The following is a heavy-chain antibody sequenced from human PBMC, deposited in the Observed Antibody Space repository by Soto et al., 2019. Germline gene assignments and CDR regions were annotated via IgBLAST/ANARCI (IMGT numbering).Heavy chain of an antibody. CDR1: GGSITDYS. V-gene: IGHV4-4*07. Sequence: SETLSLTCTVSGGSITDYSWVWIRQPAGKGLEWIGRIFSSGSTNYNPSLKGRVTISVDTSKNQLSLKLSSATAADTAVYYCARSMYSTSAQLYYGMDVWGQGTTVTVSS. J-gene: IGHJ6*02. CDR3: ARSMYSTSAQLYYGMDV. CDR2: IFSSGST. D-gene: IGHD6-6*01.